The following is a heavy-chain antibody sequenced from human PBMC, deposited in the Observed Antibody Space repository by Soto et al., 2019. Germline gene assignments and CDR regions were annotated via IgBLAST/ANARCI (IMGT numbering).Heavy chain of an antibody. CDR3: VARRYCSGGSCPDYFDY. Sequence: SVKVSCKASGTTFSNYAISWVRRAPGQGLEWMGGIIPIFGTTNYPQKFQGRLTITADESTSTVYVELSSLTSEDTAVYYCVARRYCSGGSCPDYFDYWGQGTLVTVSS. D-gene: IGHD2-15*01. CDR2: IIPIFGTT. V-gene: IGHV1-69*13. CDR1: GTTFSNYA. J-gene: IGHJ4*02.